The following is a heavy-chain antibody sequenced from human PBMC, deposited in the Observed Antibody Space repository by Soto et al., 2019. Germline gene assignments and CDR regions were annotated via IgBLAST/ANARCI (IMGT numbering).Heavy chain of an antibody. V-gene: IGHV1-18*04. CDR1: GYTFTSYG. J-gene: IGHJ6*02. CDR2: ISAYNGNT. Sequence: ASVKVSCKASGYTFTSYGISWVRQAPGQGLEWMGWISAYNGNTNYAQKLQGRVTMTTDTSTSTAYMELRSLRSDDTAVYYCARDPSSSSFYYYVMDVWGQGTTVTVSS. CDR3: ARDPSSSSFYYYVMDV. D-gene: IGHD6-6*01.